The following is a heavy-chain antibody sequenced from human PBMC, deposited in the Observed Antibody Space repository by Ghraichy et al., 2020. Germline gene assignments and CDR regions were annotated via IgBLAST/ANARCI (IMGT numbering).Heavy chain of an antibody. CDR2: MNPNSGNT. Sequence: ASVKVSCKASGYTFTSYDINWVRQATGQGLEWMGWMNPNSGNTGYAQKFQGRVTMTRNTSISTAYMELSSLRSEDTAVYYCARGSDNSGWYLFDYWGQGTLVTVSS. V-gene: IGHV1-8*01. J-gene: IGHJ4*02. D-gene: IGHD6-19*01. CDR3: ARGSDNSGWYLFDY. CDR1: GYTFTSYD.